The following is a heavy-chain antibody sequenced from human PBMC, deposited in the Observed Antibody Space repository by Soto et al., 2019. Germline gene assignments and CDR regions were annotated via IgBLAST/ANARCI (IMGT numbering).Heavy chain of an antibody. V-gene: IGHV1-8*01. CDR1: GYTFTSYD. CDR3: ARGRMVYAITH. CDR2: MNPNSGNT. Sequence: ASVKVSCKASGYTFTSYDINWVRQATGRGLGWMGWMNPNSGNTGYAQKFQGRVTMTRNTSISTAYMELSSLRSEDTAVYYCARGRMVYAITHWGQGTLVTVSS. D-gene: IGHD2-8*01. J-gene: IGHJ4*02.